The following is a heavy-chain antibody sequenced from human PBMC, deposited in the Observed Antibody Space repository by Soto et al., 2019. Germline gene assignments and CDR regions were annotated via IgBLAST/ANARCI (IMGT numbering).Heavy chain of an antibody. D-gene: IGHD6-13*01. V-gene: IGHV4-59*01. CDR1: GGSMSSYY. CDR2: IYYSGST. CDR3: ARASAAAAYYYGMDV. J-gene: IGHJ6*02. Sequence: ATLSLTCTVSGGSMSSYYWSWIRQPPGKGLEWIGYIYYSGSTNYNPSLKSRVTISVDTSKNQFSLKLSSVTAADTAVYYCARASAAAAYYYGMDVWGQGTTVTVSS.